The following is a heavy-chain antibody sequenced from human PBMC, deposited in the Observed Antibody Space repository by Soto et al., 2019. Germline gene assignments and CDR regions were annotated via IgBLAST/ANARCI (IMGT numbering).Heavy chain of an antibody. J-gene: IGHJ4*02. Sequence: QLQLHESGSGLVKPSQTLSLTCAVSGGSLSSGGYSWSWIRQPPGKGLEWIGYIYHSGSTYYNPSLKSRVTISVDRSKNQLYMKLSSVTAADTAVYYFAEGGGLPRYSWGQGTLGTVSS. V-gene: IGHV4-30-2*01. CDR3: AEGGGLPRYS. D-gene: IGHD5-12*01. CDR1: GGSLSSGGYS. CDR2: IYHSGST.